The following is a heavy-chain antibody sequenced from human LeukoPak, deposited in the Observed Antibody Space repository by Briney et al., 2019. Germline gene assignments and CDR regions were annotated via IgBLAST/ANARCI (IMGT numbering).Heavy chain of an antibody. V-gene: IGHV4-4*07. CDR2: IYTSGST. Sequence: SETLSLTCTVYGGSISSYYWSWIRQPAGKGLEWIGRIYTSGSTNYNPSLKSRVTISVDTSKNQFSLKLSSVTAADTAVYYCAREGTIFGVVIIDFWYFDLWGRGTLVTVSS. D-gene: IGHD3-3*01. CDR3: AREGTIFGVVIIDFWYFDL. CDR1: GGSISSYY. J-gene: IGHJ2*01.